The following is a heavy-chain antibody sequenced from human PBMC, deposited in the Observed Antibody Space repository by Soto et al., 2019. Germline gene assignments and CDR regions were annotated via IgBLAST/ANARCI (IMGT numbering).Heavy chain of an antibody. Sequence: ASVKVSCKASGYTFANYGISWVRQAPGQGLEWMGWISANSGDTNYAQKVQGRVTMNTDTSTRTAYMELRSLRSDDTAVYYCARDCSGYPSWYAFDIWGQGTLVTVSS. CDR1: GYTFANYG. D-gene: IGHD3-22*01. J-gene: IGHJ3*02. CDR3: ARDCSGYPSWYAFDI. V-gene: IGHV1-18*04. CDR2: ISANSGDT.